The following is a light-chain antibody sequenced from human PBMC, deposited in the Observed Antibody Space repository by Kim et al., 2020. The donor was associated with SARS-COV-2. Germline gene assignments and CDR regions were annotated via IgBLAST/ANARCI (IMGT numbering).Light chain of an antibody. CDR1: TGAVTSDSY. J-gene: IGLJ3*02. CDR2: STN. CDR3: VLHYSGAQV. Sequence: PGGTVNRPCASRTGAVTSDSYPNWFQQKPGQAPRPLIYSTNNKHSWTPARFSGSLLGGKAALTLSGVQPEDEAEYYCVLHYSGAQVFGGGTQLTVL. V-gene: IGLV7-43*01.